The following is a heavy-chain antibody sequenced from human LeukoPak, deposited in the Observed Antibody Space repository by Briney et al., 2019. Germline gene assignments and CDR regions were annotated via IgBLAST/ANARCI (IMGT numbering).Heavy chain of an antibody. CDR2: ISSSCSTI. D-gene: IGHD3/OR15-3a*01. CDR1: GFTFSSYE. J-gene: IGHJ5*02. CDR3: AKGHTFLDFDP. V-gene: IGHV3-48*03. Sequence: GGSLRLSCAASGFTFSSYEMNWVRQAPGKGLEWVSYISSSCSTIYYADSVKGRFTISRDNAKNSLYLQMNSLRAEDSAVYYCAKGHTFLDFDPWGQGTLVTVSS.